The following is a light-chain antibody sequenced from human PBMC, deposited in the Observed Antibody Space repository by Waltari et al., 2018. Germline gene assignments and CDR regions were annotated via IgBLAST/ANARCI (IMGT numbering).Light chain of an antibody. CDR1: QSLLHSDGKTY. CDR2: EVS. CDR3: MEGKHLPRA. Sequence: DPVMTQTPLSLSVTPVQPASISCKSSQSLLHSDGKTYLYWYVQKAGQSPRLLMYEVSTRFSGVPDRFSGSGSGTDFTLKISRVEAEDVGVYCCMEGKHLPRAFGQGTKLEIK. V-gene: IGKV2-29*02. J-gene: IGKJ2*01.